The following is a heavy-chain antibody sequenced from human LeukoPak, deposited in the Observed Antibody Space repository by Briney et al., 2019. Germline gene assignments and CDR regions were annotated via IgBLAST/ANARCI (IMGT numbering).Heavy chain of an antibody. CDR3: AIRYCSSTSCRKGGYFDY. J-gene: IGHJ4*02. CDR2: MDSSSTFI. D-gene: IGHD2-2*01. Sequence: TGGSLRLSCSASGFSFSTYSMSWVRQAPGKGLEWVSAMDSSSTFIFYEDSVKGRFTISRDNAINSLYLQMNSLRAEDTAVYYCAIRYCSSTSCRKGGYFDYWGQGTLVTVSS. V-gene: IGHV3-21*01. CDR1: GFSFSTYS.